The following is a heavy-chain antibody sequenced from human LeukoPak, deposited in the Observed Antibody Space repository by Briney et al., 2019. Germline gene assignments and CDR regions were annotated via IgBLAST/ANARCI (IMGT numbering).Heavy chain of an antibody. Sequence: ASVKVSCKASGYTFTGYYMHWVRQAPGQGLEWMGWINPNGGGTNYAQKFQGRVTMTRDTSISTAYMELSRLRSDDTAVYYCARVGFAMVRGVRNWFDPWGQGTLVTVSS. CDR1: GYTFTGYY. D-gene: IGHD3-10*01. V-gene: IGHV1-2*02. J-gene: IGHJ5*02. CDR3: ARVGFAMVRGVRNWFDP. CDR2: INPNGGGT.